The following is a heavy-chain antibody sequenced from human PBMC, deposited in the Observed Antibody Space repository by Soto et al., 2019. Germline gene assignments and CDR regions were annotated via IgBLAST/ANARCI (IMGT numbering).Heavy chain of an antibody. D-gene: IGHD1-26*01. Sequence: SETLSLTFTVSGGSISSYYWSWIRQPPGEGLEWIGYIYYSGSTNYNPSLKSRVTISVDTSKNQFSLKLSSVTAADTAVYYCARAQRRYREAIDYWGQGTLVTVSS. V-gene: IGHV4-59*01. J-gene: IGHJ4*02. CDR2: IYYSGST. CDR1: GGSISSYY. CDR3: ARAQRRYREAIDY.